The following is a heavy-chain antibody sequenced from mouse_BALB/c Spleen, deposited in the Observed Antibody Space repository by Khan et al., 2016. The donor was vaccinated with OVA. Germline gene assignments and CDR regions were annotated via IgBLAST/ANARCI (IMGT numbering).Heavy chain of an antibody. D-gene: IGHD2-10*02. Sequence: VQLQQSGAEPVKPGASLNLSCKASGYAFTSYWMHWVKQRPGQGLEWIGYINPSNGRTDQNEKFKRKATLTVDKSSSTVYMQLSSLTSEDSAVYYCGRGGYGSLAYLGQGTLVTVSA. CDR1: GYAFTSYW. CDR3: GRGGYGSLAY. V-gene: IGHV1S81*02. J-gene: IGHJ3*01. CDR2: INPSNGRT.